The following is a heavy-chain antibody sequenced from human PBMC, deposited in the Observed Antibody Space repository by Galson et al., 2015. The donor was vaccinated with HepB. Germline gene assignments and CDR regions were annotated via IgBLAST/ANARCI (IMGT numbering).Heavy chain of an antibody. CDR1: GFTFSSYG. Sequence: SLRLSCAASGFTFSSYGMHWVRQAPGKGLEWVAVIWYDGSNKYYAGSVKGRFTISRDNSKNTLYLQMNSLRAEDTAVYYCARGGSYGLYYFDYWGQGTLVTVSS. CDR3: ARGGSYGLYYFDY. D-gene: IGHD5-18*01. V-gene: IGHV3-33*01. CDR2: IWYDGSNK. J-gene: IGHJ4*02.